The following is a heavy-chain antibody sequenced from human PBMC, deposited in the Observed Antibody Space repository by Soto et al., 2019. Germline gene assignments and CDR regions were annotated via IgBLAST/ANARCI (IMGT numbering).Heavy chain of an antibody. CDR3: ASNGVGALDY. CDR2: IYYSGST. J-gene: IGHJ4*02. V-gene: IGHV4-61*01. CDR1: GGSVSSASYY. D-gene: IGHD1-26*01. Sequence: PSETLSLTWTVSGGSVSSASYYWTWIRQPPGKGLEWIGYIYYSGSTNYNPSLKSRVTISVDTSKNQFSLKLSSVTAADTAVYYCASNGVGALDYWGQGNLVTGSS.